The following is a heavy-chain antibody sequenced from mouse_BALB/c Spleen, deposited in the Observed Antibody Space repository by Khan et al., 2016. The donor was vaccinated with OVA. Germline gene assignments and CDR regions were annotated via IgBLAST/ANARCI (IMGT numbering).Heavy chain of an antibody. J-gene: IGHJ4*01. V-gene: IGHV3-2*02. Sequence: EVKLLESGPGLAKPSQSLSLTCTVTGYSITSDYAWNWIRQFPGNKLEWMGYISYSDSTNYNPTFKSRISITRDTSKNQFFLQLNSVTTEDTATYYCERDDSRYNCAMDYWGQGTSVTVSS. CDR3: ERDDSRYNCAMDY. CDR2: ISYSDST. CDR1: GYSITSDYA. D-gene: IGHD2-4*01.